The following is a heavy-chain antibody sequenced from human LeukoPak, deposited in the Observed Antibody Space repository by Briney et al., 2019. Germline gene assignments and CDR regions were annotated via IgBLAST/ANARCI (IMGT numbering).Heavy chain of an antibody. CDR1: GYTLTELS. J-gene: IGHJ6*02. CDR2: FDPEDGET. Sequence: ASVNVSCKVSGYTLTELSMHWVRQAPGKGLEWMGGFDPEDGETIYAQKFQGRVTMTEDTSTDTAYMELSSLRSEDTAVYYCATRGSGWSYYYYGMDVWGQGTTVTVSS. V-gene: IGHV1-24*01. CDR3: ATRGSGWSYYYYGMDV. D-gene: IGHD6-19*01.